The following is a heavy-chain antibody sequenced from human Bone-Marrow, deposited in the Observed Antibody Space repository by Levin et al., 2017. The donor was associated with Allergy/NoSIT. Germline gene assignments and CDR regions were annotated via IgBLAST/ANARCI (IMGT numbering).Heavy chain of an antibody. CDR1: GFTFSDYY. D-gene: IGHD2-21*01. V-gene: IGHV3-11*01. Sequence: GESLKISCAASGFTFSDYYMSWIRQAPGKGLEWVSYISSSGSTIYYADSVKGRFTISRDNAKNSLYLQMNSLRAEDTAVYYCARAPFYSFRTIDYWGQGTLVTVSS. CDR3: ARAPFYSFRTIDY. CDR2: ISSSGSTI. J-gene: IGHJ4*02.